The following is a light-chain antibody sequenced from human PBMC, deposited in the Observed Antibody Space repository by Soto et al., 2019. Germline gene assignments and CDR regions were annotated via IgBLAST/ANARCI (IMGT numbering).Light chain of an antibody. J-gene: IGLJ3*02. CDR2: EVN. V-gene: IGLV2-8*01. CDR3: VAWDDSLSWV. Sequence: QSALTQPPSASGSPGQSVTISCTGTSSDVGAYNYVSWYQQHPGKAPKLMIYEVNKRPSGVPDRFSGSKSGTSASLAISGLQSEDEADYYCVAWDDSLSWVFGGGTKLTVL. CDR1: SSDVGAYNY.